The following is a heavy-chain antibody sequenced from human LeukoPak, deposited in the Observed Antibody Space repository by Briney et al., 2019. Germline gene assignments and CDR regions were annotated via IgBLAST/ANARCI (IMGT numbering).Heavy chain of an antibody. CDR1: VYLFSDYW. V-gene: IGHV3-7*04. D-gene: IGHD4-17*01. Sequence: GVSVRLSCAACVYLFSDYWMSCVRQAPGKGLEWVADIKQDGSEKHYVDSVKGRFTISRDNAKNSLYLQMNSLRAEDTAVYYCARDLYGDYSPFDYWGQGTLVTVSS. CDR3: ARDLYGDYSPFDY. J-gene: IGHJ4*02. CDR2: IKQDGSEK.